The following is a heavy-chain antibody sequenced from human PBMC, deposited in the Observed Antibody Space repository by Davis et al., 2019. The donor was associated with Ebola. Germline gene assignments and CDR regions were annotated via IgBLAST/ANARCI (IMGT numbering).Heavy chain of an antibody. CDR1: GYTFTSYA. CDR2: INAGNGNT. J-gene: IGHJ4*02. Sequence: ASVKVSCKASGYTFTSYAMHWVRQAPGQRLEWMGWINAGNGNTKYSQKLQGRVTMTTDTSTSTAYMELRSLRSDDTAVYYCARGCSGGSCYSYFDYWGQGTLVTVSS. D-gene: IGHD2-15*01. V-gene: IGHV1-3*01. CDR3: ARGCSGGSCYSYFDY.